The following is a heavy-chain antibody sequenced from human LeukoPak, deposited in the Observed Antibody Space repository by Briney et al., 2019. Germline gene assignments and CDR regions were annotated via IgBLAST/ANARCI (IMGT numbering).Heavy chain of an antibody. J-gene: IGHJ4*02. CDR3: AKYAWFGELFQTY. V-gene: IGHV3-23*01. D-gene: IGHD3-10*01. CDR1: GFTFSSYA. Sequence: PGGSLRLSCAASGFTFSSYAMSWVRQAPGKGLEWVSAIGGSGGSTYYADSVKGRFTISRDNSKNTLYLQMNSLRAEGTAVYYCAKYAWFGELFQTYWGQGTLVTVSS. CDR2: IGGSGGST.